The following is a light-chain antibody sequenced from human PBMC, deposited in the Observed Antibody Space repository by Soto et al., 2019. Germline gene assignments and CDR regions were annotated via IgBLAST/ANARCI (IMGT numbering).Light chain of an antibody. V-gene: IGLV8-61*01. CDR2: STN. CDR1: SGSVSTNYY. CDR3: VLYMGGGIRV. Sequence: QAVVTQEPSFSVSPGGTVTLTCGLSSGSVSTNYYPSWYQQTPGQAPRTLIYSTNTRSSGVPERFSGSILGNRAALTITGAQADDESDYYCVLYMGGGIRVFGGGTKLTVL. J-gene: IGLJ3*02.